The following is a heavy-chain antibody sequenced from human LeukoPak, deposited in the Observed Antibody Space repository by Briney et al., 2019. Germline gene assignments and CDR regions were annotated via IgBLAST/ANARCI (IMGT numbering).Heavy chain of an antibody. CDR1: GFTFDDHA. CDR3: AKDQSHTNWFDP. Sequence: GGSLRLSCAASGFTFDDHAMHWVRQAPGKGLEWVSLISGDGGSTYYADSVKGRFTISRDNSKSSLYLQMNSLRTEDTALYYCAKDQSHTNWFDPWGQGTMVTVSS. J-gene: IGHJ5*02. CDR2: ISGDGGST. V-gene: IGHV3-43*02.